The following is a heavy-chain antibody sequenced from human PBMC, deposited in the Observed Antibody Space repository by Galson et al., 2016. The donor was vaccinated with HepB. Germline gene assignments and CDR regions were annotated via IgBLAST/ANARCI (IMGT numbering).Heavy chain of an antibody. J-gene: IGHJ4*02. CDR1: GFTFGSYV. V-gene: IGHV3-23*01. CDR2: IGSSGRAT. CDR3: AKGDFGDYPSHFNS. Sequence: SLRLSCAASGFTFGSYVMNWIRQAPGQGLEWVSGIGSSGRATYHADSVKGRFTISRDNSKNTLYLQMSSLRADDAAVYYCAKGDFGDYPSHFNSWGPGTLVAVSS. D-gene: IGHD4-17*01.